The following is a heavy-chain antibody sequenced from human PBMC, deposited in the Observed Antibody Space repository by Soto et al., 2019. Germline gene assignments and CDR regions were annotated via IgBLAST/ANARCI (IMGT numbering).Heavy chain of an antibody. J-gene: IGHJ3*01. V-gene: IGHV3-23*01. D-gene: IGHD4-17*01. Sequence: EGQLLQSGGGLVQPGESLRLSCAASGFTFSSSGMSWVRQAPGKGLEWVSSISIRGDYRYYADSVKGRFTISRDNXXNTLYLQMSSLTAEDTALYYCANHGGFDFWGQGTMVAVSS. CDR3: ANHGGFDF. CDR2: ISIRGDYR. CDR1: GFTFSSSG.